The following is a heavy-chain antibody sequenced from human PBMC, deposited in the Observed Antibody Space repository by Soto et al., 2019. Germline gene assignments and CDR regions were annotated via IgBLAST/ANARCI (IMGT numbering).Heavy chain of an antibody. J-gene: IGHJ5*02. V-gene: IGHV1-8*02. D-gene: IGHD3-10*01. CDR2: MNPNSGNT. CDR1: GYTFTSYG. Sequence: GASVKVSCKASGYTFTSYGISWVRQAPGQGLEWMGWMNPNSGNTGYAQKFQGRVTMTRNTSISTAYMELSSLRSEDTAVYYCARAIDYYGSGTNWFDPWGQGTLVTVSS. CDR3: ARAIDYYGSGTNWFDP.